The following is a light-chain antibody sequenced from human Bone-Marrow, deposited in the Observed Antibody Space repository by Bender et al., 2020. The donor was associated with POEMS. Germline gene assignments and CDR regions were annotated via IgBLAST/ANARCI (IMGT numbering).Light chain of an antibody. CDR1: SSDVGNYSH. V-gene: IGLV2-23*02. Sequence: QSVLTQPPSVSGAPGQTVTISCTGTSSDVGNYSHVSWYQQYPGKAPKLIIFEVNRRSSGVSHRFSGSRSANTASLTISGLQAEGEADYSCCSYAGRTTWVFGGGTRLTVL. CDR2: EVN. CDR3: CSYAGRTTWV. J-gene: IGLJ3*02.